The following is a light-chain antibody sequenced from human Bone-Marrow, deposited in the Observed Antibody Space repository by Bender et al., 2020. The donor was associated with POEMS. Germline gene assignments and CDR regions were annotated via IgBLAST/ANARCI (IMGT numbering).Light chain of an antibody. CDR2: ANS. Sequence: QSVLTQPPSVSGAPGQRVTISCTGSSSNIGAYYDVHWYQQVPGTAPKLLIYANSNRPSGVPDRFSGSKSGTSVSLAITGLQAEDEADYYCQSFDTSLSGWVFGAGTKLTV. J-gene: IGLJ3*02. V-gene: IGLV1-40*01. CDR1: SSNIGAYYD. CDR3: QSFDTSLSGWV.